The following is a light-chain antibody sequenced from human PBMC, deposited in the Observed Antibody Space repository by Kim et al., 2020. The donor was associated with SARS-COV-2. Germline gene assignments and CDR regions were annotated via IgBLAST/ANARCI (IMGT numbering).Light chain of an antibody. CDR2: DDR. Sequence: VLTQPPSVSVAPGKTATITCGGNNIGSKSVQWYQQKPGQAPVLVIYDDRKRPSGIPERLSGSNSGNTATLTISRVEAGDEADYYCQVWGSSSDYVFGTGTKVTVL. J-gene: IGLJ1*01. CDR3: QVWGSSSDYV. V-gene: IGLV3-21*04. CDR1: NIGSKS.